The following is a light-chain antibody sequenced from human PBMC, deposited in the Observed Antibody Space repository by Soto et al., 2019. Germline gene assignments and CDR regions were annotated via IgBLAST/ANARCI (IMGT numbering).Light chain of an antibody. Sequence: DIHMTQSPSSVSASVGDRVTITCRASQYISSWLAWYQQKPGKAPQLLIYAASSLLSGVPSRFSGSGSGTDFTLTISSLQPEDFATYYFLQSNSFPHTFGQGTKVEIK. CDR2: AAS. CDR3: LQSNSFPHT. CDR1: QYISSW. V-gene: IGKV1-12*01. J-gene: IGKJ2*01.